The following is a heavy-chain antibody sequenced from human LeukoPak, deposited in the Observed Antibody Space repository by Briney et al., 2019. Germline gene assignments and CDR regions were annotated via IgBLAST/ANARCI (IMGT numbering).Heavy chain of an antibody. Sequence: SQTLCLTCTVSGGSISSGDYYWSWIRQPPGKGLEWIGYIYYSGSTYYNPSLKSRVTISVDTSKNQCSLKLSSVTAADTAVYYCARVGFRYCSSTSCFDAFDIWGQGTMVTVSS. CDR1: GGSISSGDYY. D-gene: IGHD2-2*01. J-gene: IGHJ3*02. V-gene: IGHV4-30-4*01. CDR3: ARVGFRYCSSTSCFDAFDI. CDR2: IYYSGST.